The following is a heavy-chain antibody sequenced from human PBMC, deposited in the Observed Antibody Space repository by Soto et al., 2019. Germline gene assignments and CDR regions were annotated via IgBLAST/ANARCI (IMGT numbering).Heavy chain of an antibody. CDR3: ARATHVSDGYSPT. J-gene: IGHJ5*02. CDR1: GFTFSGYG. Sequence: PGGSLRLSCAASGFTFSGYGMHWVRQAPGKGLEWVAVIWFDGSNKYYADSVKGRFTISRDNSKNTLYLQMNSLRAEDTAVYYCARATHVSDGYSPTWGQGTLVTVSS. V-gene: IGHV3-33*01. CDR2: IWFDGSNK. D-gene: IGHD2-15*01.